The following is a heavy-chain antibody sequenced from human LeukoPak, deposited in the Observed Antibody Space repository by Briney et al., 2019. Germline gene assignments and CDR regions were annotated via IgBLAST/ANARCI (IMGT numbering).Heavy chain of an antibody. CDR2: INAGNGNT. CDR1: GYTFTSYA. Sequence: HEASVKVSCKASGYTFTSYAMHWVRQAPGHRLEWMGWINAGNGNTKYSQKVQGRVTITRDTSASTAYMVLSSLRSEDTAMYFCVRGPPRLNWFDPWGQGTLVTVSS. CDR3: VRGPPRLNWFDP. J-gene: IGHJ5*02. V-gene: IGHV1-3*01. D-gene: IGHD6-25*01.